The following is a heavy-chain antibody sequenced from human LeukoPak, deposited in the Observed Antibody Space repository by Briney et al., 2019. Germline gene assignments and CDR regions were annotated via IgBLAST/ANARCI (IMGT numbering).Heavy chain of an antibody. J-gene: IGHJ4*02. D-gene: IGHD3-3*01. Sequence: PGGSLRLSCVASGITFSNYGMNWVRQAPGKGLEWVAGISTTNNSAHYADSVKGRFTISRDNAKNSLYLEMNSLRAEDTAVYYCARTIGSGPLGHFDYWGQGTLVTVSS. CDR3: ARTIGSGPLGHFDY. CDR1: GITFSNYG. CDR2: ISTTNNSA. V-gene: IGHV3-21*04.